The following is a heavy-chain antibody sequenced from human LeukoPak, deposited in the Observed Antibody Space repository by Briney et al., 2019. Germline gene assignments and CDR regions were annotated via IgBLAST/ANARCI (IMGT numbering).Heavy chain of an antibody. Sequence: SETLSLTCTVSGGSISSYYWSWIRQPAGKGLGWIGRIYTSGSTNYNPSLKSRVTMSVDTSKNQFSLKLSSVTAADTAVYYCARDEIAVAGTGGNWFDPWGQGTLVTVSS. J-gene: IGHJ5*02. CDR1: GGSISSYY. CDR2: IYTSGST. CDR3: ARDEIAVAGTGGNWFDP. D-gene: IGHD6-19*01. V-gene: IGHV4-4*07.